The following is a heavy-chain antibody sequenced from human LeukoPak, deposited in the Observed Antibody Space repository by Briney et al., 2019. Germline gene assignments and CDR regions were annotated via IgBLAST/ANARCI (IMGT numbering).Heavy chain of an antibody. D-gene: IGHD3-22*01. J-gene: IGHJ4*02. V-gene: IGHV4-39*01. Sequence: SETLSLTCTVSGGSISSSSYYWGWIRQPPGTGLEWIGSIYYSGNTYYNPSLKSRVTISVDTSKNQFSLKLSSVTAADTAVYYCARWYYYDSSGYYWDYWGQGTLVTVFS. CDR2: IYYSGNT. CDR1: GGSISSSSYY. CDR3: ARWYYYDSSGYYWDY.